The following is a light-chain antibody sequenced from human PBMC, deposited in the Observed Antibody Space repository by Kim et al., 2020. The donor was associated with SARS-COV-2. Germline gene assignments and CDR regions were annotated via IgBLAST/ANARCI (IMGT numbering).Light chain of an antibody. CDR1: SSGVGGYNY. V-gene: IGLV2-14*04. J-gene: IGLJ3*02. CDR2: DVS. CDR3: SSYTSSSTWV. Sequence: GRSITISCTGTSSGVGGYNYVSSYQQHPGKAPKLMIYDVSKRPSGVSNRFSGSKSGNTASLTISGLQAEDEADYYCSSYTSSSTWVFGGGTQLTVL.